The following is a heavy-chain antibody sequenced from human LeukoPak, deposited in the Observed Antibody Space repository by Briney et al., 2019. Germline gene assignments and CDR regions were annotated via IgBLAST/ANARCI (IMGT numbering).Heavy chain of an antibody. CDR3: AREIAVAGTTDYYYYMDV. D-gene: IGHD6-19*01. CDR1: GGTFSSYA. CDR2: IIPIFSTA. V-gene: IGHV1-69*13. Sequence: GASVKVSCKASGGTFSSYAISWVRQAPGQGLEWMGGIIPIFSTANYAQKFQGRVTITADESTSTAYMELSSLRSEDTAVYYCAREIAVAGTTDYYYYMDVWGKGTTVTVSS. J-gene: IGHJ6*03.